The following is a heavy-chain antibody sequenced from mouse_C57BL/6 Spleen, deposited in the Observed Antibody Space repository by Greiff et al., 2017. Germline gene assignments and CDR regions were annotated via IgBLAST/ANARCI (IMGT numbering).Heavy chain of an antibody. J-gene: IGHJ1*03. CDR1: GYAFSSSW. V-gene: IGHV1-82*01. Sequence: QVQLKESGPELVKPGASVKISCKASGYAFSSSWMNWVKQRPGKGLEWIGRIYPGDGDTNYNGKFKGKATLTADKSSSTAYMQLSSLTSEDSAVYFCARPRLLGSSYEGYFDVWGTGTTVTVSS. CDR2: IYPGDGDT. D-gene: IGHD1-1*01. CDR3: ARPRLLGSSYEGYFDV.